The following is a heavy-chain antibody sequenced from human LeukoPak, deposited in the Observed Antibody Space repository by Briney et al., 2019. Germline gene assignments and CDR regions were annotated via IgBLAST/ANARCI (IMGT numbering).Heavy chain of an antibody. CDR3: VSPKTNGWFDS. D-gene: IGHD2-8*01. V-gene: IGHV4-59*04. J-gene: IGHJ5*01. Sequence: SETLSLTCTVSGDSISGFYWSWIRQPPGKRLEWIGNMYHTGTTYYNPSLKSRVTITIDTSKNQFSLKLRSVTAADTAVYYCVSPKTNGWFDSWGQGSLVTVSS. CDR1: GDSISGFY. CDR2: MYHTGTT.